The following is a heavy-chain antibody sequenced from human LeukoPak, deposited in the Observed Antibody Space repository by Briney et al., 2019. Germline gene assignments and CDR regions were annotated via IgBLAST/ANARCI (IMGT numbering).Heavy chain of an antibody. CDR2: IYYSGST. D-gene: IGHD3-22*01. V-gene: IGHV4-39*01. CDR1: GGSFSGYY. J-gene: IGHJ4*02. CDR3: AGTVYYYDSSGYGDY. Sequence: SETLSLTYAVYGGSFSGYYWGWIRQPPGKGLEWIGSIYYSGSTYYNPSLKSRVTISVDTSKNQFSLKLSSVTAADTAVYYCAGTVYYYDSSGYGDYWGQGTLVTVSS.